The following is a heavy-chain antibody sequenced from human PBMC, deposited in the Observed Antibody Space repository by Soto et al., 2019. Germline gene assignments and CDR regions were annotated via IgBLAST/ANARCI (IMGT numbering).Heavy chain of an antibody. J-gene: IGHJ5*02. CDR2: ISAYNGNT. D-gene: IGHD3-9*01. CDR1: GYTFTSYG. CDR3: ARGGRNYDILTGYSPISHWFEP. V-gene: IGHV1-18*01. Sequence: GASVKVSCKASGYTFTSYGISWVRQAPGQGLEWMGWISAYNGNTNYAQKLQGRVTMTTDTSTSTAYMELRSLRSDDTAVYYCARGGRNYDILTGYSPISHWFEPWGQGTLVTVSS.